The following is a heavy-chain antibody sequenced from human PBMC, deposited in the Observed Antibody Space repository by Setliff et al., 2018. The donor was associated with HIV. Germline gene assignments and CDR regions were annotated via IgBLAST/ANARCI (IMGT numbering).Heavy chain of an antibody. CDR2: MSMDGSNI. V-gene: IGHV3-74*01. CDR3: AKPRRYNTYYFDH. CDR1: GFTFRSYW. Sequence: GGSLRLSCAASGFTFRSYWMHWVRQAPGKGLVWVSHMSMDGSNIKYADSVKGRFTISRDNSKSTLYLQMNSLKTEDTAVYYCAKPRRYNTYYFDHWGQGTLVTVSS. J-gene: IGHJ4*02. D-gene: IGHD3-3*01.